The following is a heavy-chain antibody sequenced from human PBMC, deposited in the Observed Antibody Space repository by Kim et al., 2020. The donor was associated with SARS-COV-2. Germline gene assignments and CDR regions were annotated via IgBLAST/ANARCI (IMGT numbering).Heavy chain of an antibody. V-gene: IGHV1-69*13. Sequence: SVKVSCKASGGTFSSYAISWVRQAPGQGLEWMGGIIPIFGTANYAQKFQGRVTITADESTSTAYMELSSLRSEDTAVYYCARWGSPAQHYGSGSYYPTDAFDVWGQGTMVTVSS. CDR1: GGTFSSYA. J-gene: IGHJ3*01. D-gene: IGHD3-10*01. CDR2: IIPIFGTA. CDR3: ARWGSPAQHYGSGSYYPTDAFDV.